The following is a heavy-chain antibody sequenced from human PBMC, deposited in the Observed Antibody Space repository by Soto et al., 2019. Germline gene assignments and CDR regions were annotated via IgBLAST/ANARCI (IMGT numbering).Heavy chain of an antibody. J-gene: IGHJ6*02. D-gene: IGHD2-2*01. CDR2: ISAYNGNT. CDR1: GYTFTTYG. V-gene: IGHV1-18*04. Sequence: ASVKVSCKASGYTFTTYGISWVRQAPGQGLEWMGWISAYNGNTNYAQKLQGRVTMTTDTSTSTAYMELRSLRSDDTAVYYCARVSCSSTSCYPRYYCYGMDVWGQ. CDR3: ARVSCSSTSCYPRYYCYGMDV.